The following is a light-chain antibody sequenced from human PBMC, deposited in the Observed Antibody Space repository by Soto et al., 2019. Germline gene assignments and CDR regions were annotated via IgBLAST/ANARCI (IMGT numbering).Light chain of an antibody. Sequence: QAVVTREPSVSVSPGGTVRLTCGFNSCSVSASSYPSWYQQTPGQTPRTLIYSTNNRSSGVPDHFSGSILGNKAALTITGHQAEDQSHYYCEIYMGSRIYVFGTGAKLTVL. CDR1: SCSVSASSY. V-gene: IGLV8-61*01. J-gene: IGLJ1*01. CDR3: EIYMGSRIYV. CDR2: STN.